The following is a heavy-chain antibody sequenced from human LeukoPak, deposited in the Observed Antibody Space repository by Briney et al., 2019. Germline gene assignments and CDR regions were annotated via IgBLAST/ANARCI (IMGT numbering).Heavy chain of an antibody. CDR3: ARAPPYYDILTGYSIDY. V-gene: IGHV1-3*01. Sequence: ASVKVSCKASGYTFTSYAMHWVRQAPGQRLEWMGWINAGNGNTKYSQEFQGRVTITRDTSASTAYMELSSLRSDDTAVYYCARAPPYYDILTGYSIDYWGQGTLVTVSS. CDR2: INAGNGNT. CDR1: GYTFTSYA. J-gene: IGHJ4*02. D-gene: IGHD3-9*01.